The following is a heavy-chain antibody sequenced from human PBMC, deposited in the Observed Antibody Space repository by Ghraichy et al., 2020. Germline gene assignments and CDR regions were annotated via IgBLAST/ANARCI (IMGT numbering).Heavy chain of an antibody. V-gene: IGHV4-31*03. CDR1: GGSISSGGYY. CDR3: ARTYSSSSMNDY. Sequence: SETLSLTCTVSGGSISSGGYYWSWIRQHTGKGLEWIGYIYYSGSTYYNPSLKSRVTISVDTSKNQFSLKLSSVTAADTAVYYCARTYSSSSMNDYWGQGTLVTVSS. CDR2: IYYSGST. J-gene: IGHJ4*02. D-gene: IGHD6-6*01.